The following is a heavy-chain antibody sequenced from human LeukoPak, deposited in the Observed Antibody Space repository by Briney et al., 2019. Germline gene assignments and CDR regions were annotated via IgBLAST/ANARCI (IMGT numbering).Heavy chain of an antibody. CDR2: ISGSGGST. CDR3: AKDRPSASLTWFDP. Sequence: PGGSLRLSCAASGFTFSSYSMNWVRQAPGKGLEWVSAISGSGGSTYYADSVKGRFTIPRDNSKTTLYLQMNSLRAEDTAVYYCAKDRPSASLTWFDPWGQGTLVTVSS. J-gene: IGHJ5*02. CDR1: GFTFSSYS. V-gene: IGHV3-23*01.